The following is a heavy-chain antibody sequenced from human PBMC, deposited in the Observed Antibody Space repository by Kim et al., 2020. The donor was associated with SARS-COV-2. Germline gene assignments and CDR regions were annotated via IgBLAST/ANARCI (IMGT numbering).Heavy chain of an antibody. CDR1: GFTFSNAW. V-gene: IGHV3-15*01. J-gene: IGHJ6*02. D-gene: IGHD1-1*01. CDR3: TTATASLEPRYRYNYYYYGMDG. Sequence: GGSLRLSCAASGFTFSNAWMIWVRQAPTKGLEWVGRIKSKTDGGTADYAAPVKGRFTISRDDSKNLLFLQMNSLKAEDTAVYYCTTATASLEPRYRYNYYYYGMDGWGQGTTVSVSS. CDR2: IKSKTDGGTA.